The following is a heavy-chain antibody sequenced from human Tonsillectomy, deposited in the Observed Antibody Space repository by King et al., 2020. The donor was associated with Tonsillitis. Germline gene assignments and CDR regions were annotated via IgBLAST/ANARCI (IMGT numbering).Heavy chain of an antibody. CDR3: VGSSGWWAFDF. V-gene: IGHV4-39*01. Sequence: QLQESGPGLVKPSETLSLTCTVFGGSISSMSYYWGWIRQPPGKGVEWIGSIYYSGSSYYNPSLKSRVTIPIDPSKNQFSLKLSSVTAADTAVFYCVGSSGWWAFDFWGQGTMVTVSS. J-gene: IGHJ3*01. D-gene: IGHD6-19*01. CDR2: IYYSGSS. CDR1: GGSISSMSYY.